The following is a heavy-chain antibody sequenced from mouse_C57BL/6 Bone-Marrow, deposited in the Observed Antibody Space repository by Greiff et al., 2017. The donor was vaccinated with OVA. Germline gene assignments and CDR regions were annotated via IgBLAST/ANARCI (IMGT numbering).Heavy chain of an antibody. CDR2: IWTGGGT. Sequence: QVQLKESGPGLVAPSQSLSITCTVSGFSLTSYAISWVRQPPGKGLEWLGVIWTGGGTNYNSALKSRLSISKDNTKSQVFLKMNSLRTDDTARYYCAREEDYGSSSYAMDYWGQGTSVTVSS. CDR3: AREEDYGSSSYAMDY. CDR1: GFSLTSYA. D-gene: IGHD1-1*01. J-gene: IGHJ4*01. V-gene: IGHV2-9-1*01.